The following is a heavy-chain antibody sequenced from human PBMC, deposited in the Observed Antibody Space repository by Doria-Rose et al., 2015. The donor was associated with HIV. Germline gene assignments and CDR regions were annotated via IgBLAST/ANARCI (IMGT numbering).Heavy chain of an antibody. CDR3: ARVLSGTYDY. J-gene: IGHJ4*02. Sequence: QVQLQESGPGLVKPSETLSLTCSVSGDSISHYYWSWIRQPPGKGLEYIGDIFYTGSTNYRPSLKSRVSMSIDTSKNKFSLRLSSVTAADTAVYYCARVLSGTYDYWGQGTLVTVSS. D-gene: IGHD1-26*01. CDR2: IFYTGST. V-gene: IGHV4-59*01. CDR1: GDSISHYY.